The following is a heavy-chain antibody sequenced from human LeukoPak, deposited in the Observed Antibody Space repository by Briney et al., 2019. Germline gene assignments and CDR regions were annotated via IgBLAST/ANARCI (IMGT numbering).Heavy chain of an antibody. CDR2: ISSSGSTI. CDR3: AREGHSSSWYVLGYFDY. V-gene: IGHV3-48*03. D-gene: IGHD6-13*01. J-gene: IGHJ4*02. CDR1: GFTFSSYE. Sequence: LGGSLRLSCAASGFTFSSYEMNWVRQAPGKGLEWVSYISSSGSTIYCADSVKGRFTISRDNAKNSLYLQMNSLRAEDTAVYYCAREGHSSSWYVLGYFDYWGQGTLVTVSS.